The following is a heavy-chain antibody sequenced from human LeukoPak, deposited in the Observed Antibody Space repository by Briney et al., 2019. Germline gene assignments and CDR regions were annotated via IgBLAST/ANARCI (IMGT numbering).Heavy chain of an antibody. Sequence: PSEILSLPCSVLGYSISSGYYWSWIRQPPGKGLEWIGEINHSGSTNYNPSLKSRVTISVDTSKNQFSLKLSSVTAADTAVYYCARGRRPYYDFWSGYDHPTYYMDVWGKGTTVTVSS. V-gene: IGHV4-34*01. J-gene: IGHJ6*03. CDR1: GYSISSGYY. CDR2: INHSGST. CDR3: ARGRRPYYDFWSGYDHPTYYMDV. D-gene: IGHD3-3*01.